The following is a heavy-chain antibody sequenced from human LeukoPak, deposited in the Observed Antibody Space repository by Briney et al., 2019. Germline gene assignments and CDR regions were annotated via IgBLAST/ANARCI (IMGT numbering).Heavy chain of an antibody. CDR3: ARDWTFDY. V-gene: IGHV3-48*03. CDR1: GFTFSSYE. J-gene: IGHJ4*02. Sequence: QPGGSLRLSCAASGFTFSSYEMNWVRQAPGRGLEWVSYISSSGSTIYYADSVKCRFTISRDNAKNSLYLQMNSLRAEDTAVYYCARDWTFDYWGQGTLVTVSS. CDR2: ISSSGSTI. D-gene: IGHD3/OR15-3a*01.